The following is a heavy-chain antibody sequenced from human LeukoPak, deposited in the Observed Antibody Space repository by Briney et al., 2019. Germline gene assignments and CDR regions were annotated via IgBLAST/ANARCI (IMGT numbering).Heavy chain of an antibody. Sequence: GGSLRLSCAPSGFTFSSYSMSWVRQAPGKGLEWVSAISGSGGSTYYADSVKGRFTISRDNSKNSLYLQMNSLRAEDTAVYYCAKEGLAMIVVVDLYYFDYWGQGTLVTVSS. J-gene: IGHJ4*02. CDR1: GFTFSSYS. CDR3: AKEGLAMIVVVDLYYFDY. D-gene: IGHD3-22*01. V-gene: IGHV3-23*01. CDR2: ISGSGGST.